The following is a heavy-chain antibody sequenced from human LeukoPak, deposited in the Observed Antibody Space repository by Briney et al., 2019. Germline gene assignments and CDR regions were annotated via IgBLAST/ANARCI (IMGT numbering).Heavy chain of an antibody. CDR3: ARELGGSIDY. Sequence: PSETLSLTCTVSGGFISSSYYWGWIRQPPGKGLEWIGTINYSGSTYYSPSLKSRVTISVDASKNQFSLKLNSVTAADTAVYYCARELGGSIDYWGQGTLATVSS. CDR1: GGFISSSYY. CDR2: INYSGST. V-gene: IGHV4-39*02. J-gene: IGHJ4*02. D-gene: IGHD2-15*01.